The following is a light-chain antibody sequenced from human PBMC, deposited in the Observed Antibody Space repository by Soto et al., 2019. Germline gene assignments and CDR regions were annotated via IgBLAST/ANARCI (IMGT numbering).Light chain of an antibody. V-gene: IGKV3-11*01. CDR2: DAS. CDR1: QSVSSY. CDR3: QQYGSSGT. Sequence: EIGLTQSPATLSLSPGERATLSCRASQSVSSYLACYQQKPGQAPRLLIYDASNRATGIPARFSGSGSGTDFTLTISSLEPEDFAVYYCQQYGSSGTFGQGTKVEIK. J-gene: IGKJ1*01.